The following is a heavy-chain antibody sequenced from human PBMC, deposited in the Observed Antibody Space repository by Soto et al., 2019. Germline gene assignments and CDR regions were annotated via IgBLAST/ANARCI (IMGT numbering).Heavy chain of an antibody. J-gene: IGHJ4*02. V-gene: IGHV4-31*03. CDR1: GGYISSGGCY. D-gene: IGHD3-22*01. CDR3: ARDIYDSTGSGYDYFDY. Sequence: QVQRQESGPGLLKPSQTLSLTCTVSGGYISSGGCYWSWIRQHPGKGLESTGYIYYSGSTYYNPSLKSRVTISVDTSKNQFSLKLSSVTAADTAVYYCARDIYDSTGSGYDYFDYWGQGTLVTVSS. CDR2: IYYSGST.